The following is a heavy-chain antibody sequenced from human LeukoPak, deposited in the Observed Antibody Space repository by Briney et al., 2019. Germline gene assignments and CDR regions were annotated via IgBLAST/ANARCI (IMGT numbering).Heavy chain of an antibody. D-gene: IGHD2-2*01. V-gene: IGHV4-34*01. Sequence: SETLSLTCAVYGGSFSGYYWSWIRQPPGKGLEWIGEINHSGSTNYNPSLKSRVTISVDTSKNQFSLKLSSVTAADTAVYYCARGHSTLPRYCSSTSCYPRLDPWGQGTPVTVSS. CDR3: ARGHSTLPRYCSSTSCYPRLDP. CDR1: GGSFSGYY. J-gene: IGHJ5*02. CDR2: INHSGST.